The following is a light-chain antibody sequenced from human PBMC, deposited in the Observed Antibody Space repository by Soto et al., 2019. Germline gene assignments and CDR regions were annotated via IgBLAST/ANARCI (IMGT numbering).Light chain of an antibody. V-gene: IGLV2-14*01. CDR1: SSDVGGYNY. Sequence: QSALTQPASVSGSPGQSITISCTGTSSDVGGYNYVSWYQQHPGKAPKFMIYEVSNRPSGVSNRFSGSKSGNTASLTISWLQAEDEADYYCTSYTSTSTWVFGGGTKLTVL. CDR3: TSYTSTSTWV. CDR2: EVS. J-gene: IGLJ3*02.